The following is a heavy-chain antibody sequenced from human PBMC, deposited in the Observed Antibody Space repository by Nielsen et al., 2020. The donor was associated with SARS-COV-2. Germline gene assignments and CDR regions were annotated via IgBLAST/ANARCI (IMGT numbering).Heavy chain of an antibody. Sequence: GGFLRLSCAASGFNFNSYWMHWVRRGPGRGLVWVSRINNDGSRTSYADSVKGRFTISRDNAKNTVYLQMNSLRAEDTAVYYCARLRDDGYYFDTGPYDYWGQGTPVNVSS. V-gene: IGHV3-74*01. D-gene: IGHD2/OR15-2a*01. J-gene: IGHJ4*02. CDR2: INNDGSRT. CDR3: ARLRDDGYYFDTGPYDY. CDR1: GFNFNSYW.